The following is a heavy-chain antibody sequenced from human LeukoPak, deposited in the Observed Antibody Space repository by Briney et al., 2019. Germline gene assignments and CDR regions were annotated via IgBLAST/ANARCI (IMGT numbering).Heavy chain of an antibody. CDR3: ASWGRDYVWGGGAFDI. V-gene: IGHV4-38-2*02. J-gene: IGHJ3*02. CDR2: IYHSGST. Sequence: SETLSLTCTVSGFSISSNYYWGWIRQPPGKGLEWIGSIYHSGSTYYNPSLKSRVTISVDTSKNQFSLKLSSVTAADTAVYYCASWGRDYVWGGGAFDIWGQGTMVTVSS. CDR1: GFSISSNYY. D-gene: IGHD3-16*01.